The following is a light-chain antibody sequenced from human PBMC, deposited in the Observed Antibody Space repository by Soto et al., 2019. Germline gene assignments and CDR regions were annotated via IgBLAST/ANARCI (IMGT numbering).Light chain of an antibody. V-gene: IGKV1-5*03. Sequence: DIQMTQSPSTLSAFVGDRVTITCRASQNIDSWLAWYQQKPGKVPKLLIYKASNLESGVPSSFSGSGSGTVFTLTISSLQPDDFATYYCQQYKSFPITVGQGTRLEIK. CDR2: KAS. CDR3: QQYKSFPIT. J-gene: IGKJ5*01. CDR1: QNIDSW.